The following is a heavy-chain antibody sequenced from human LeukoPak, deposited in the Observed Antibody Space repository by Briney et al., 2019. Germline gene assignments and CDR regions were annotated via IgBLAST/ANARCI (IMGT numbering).Heavy chain of an antibody. CDR3: AREVGHNSHYFDY. CDR1: GFTFYNYA. D-gene: IGHD5-24*01. J-gene: IGHJ4*02. CDR2: ISNTGGST. V-gene: IGHV3-23*01. Sequence: GGSLRLSCAASGFTFYNYAMSWVRRAPGKGLEWVSTISNTGGSTYYGDSVKGRFTISRDNSKNTLYLQMNSLRAEDTAVYYCAREVGHNSHYFDYWGQGTLVPVSS.